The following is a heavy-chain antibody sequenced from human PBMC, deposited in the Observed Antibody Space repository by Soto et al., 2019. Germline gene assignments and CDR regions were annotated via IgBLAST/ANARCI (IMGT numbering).Heavy chain of an antibody. D-gene: IGHD3-10*01. CDR2: GDPNDSFA. CDR1: EYSFRIYW. J-gene: IGHJ4*02. Sequence: PGEPLKISCQAFEYSFRIYWISWVRQKPGAGLEWMGRGDPNDSFATYSPSFEGHVSISVDKSTNIVYLQWRSLRASDTATYYCARHQSGSGNSNFDFSGQGTPVTVFS. CDR3: ARHQSGSGNSNFDF. V-gene: IGHV5-10-1*01.